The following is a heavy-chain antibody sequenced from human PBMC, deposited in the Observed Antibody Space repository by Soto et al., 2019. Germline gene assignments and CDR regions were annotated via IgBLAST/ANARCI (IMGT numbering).Heavy chain of an antibody. CDR1: GFTFTSSA. CDR2: IVVGSGNT. Sequence: SVKVSCKASGFTFTSSAVQWVRQARGQRLEWIGWIVVGSGNTNYAQKFQERITITRDMSTSTAYMELSSLRSEDTAVYYCAVSTGIAAAGYYYYYGMDVWGQGTTVTVSS. CDR3: AVSTGIAAAGYYYYYGMDV. D-gene: IGHD6-13*01. J-gene: IGHJ6*02. V-gene: IGHV1-58*01.